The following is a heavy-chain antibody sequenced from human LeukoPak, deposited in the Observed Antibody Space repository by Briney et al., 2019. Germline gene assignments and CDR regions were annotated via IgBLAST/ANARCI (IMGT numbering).Heavy chain of an antibody. CDR1: GFIFSSYG. J-gene: IGHJ4*02. V-gene: IGHV3-33*01. CDR3: ARGAAAGFFDY. D-gene: IGHD6-13*01. CDR2: IWYDGSNK. Sequence: GGSLRLSCAASGFIFSSYGMHWVRQAPGKGLEWVAVIWYDGSNKYYADSVKGRFTISRDNSKNTLYLQMNSLRAEDTAVYYCARGAAAGFFDYWGQGTLVTVSS.